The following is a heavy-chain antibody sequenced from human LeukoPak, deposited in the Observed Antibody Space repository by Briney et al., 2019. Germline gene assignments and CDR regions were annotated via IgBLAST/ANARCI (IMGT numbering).Heavy chain of an antibody. V-gene: IGHV3-15*01. CDR3: TTRCQDGG. J-gene: IGHJ4*02. D-gene: IGHD2-8*01. Sequence: PGGTLRLSCVGSGFTVSDAWMSWDRQAPGTGLEWVGRIKSKSDGGTIDYAAPVKGRFTISRDDSRNTQYLQMNSMKTEDTAVYYGTTRCQDGGWGQGTLVTVS. CDR2: IKSKSDGGTI. CDR1: GFTVSDAW.